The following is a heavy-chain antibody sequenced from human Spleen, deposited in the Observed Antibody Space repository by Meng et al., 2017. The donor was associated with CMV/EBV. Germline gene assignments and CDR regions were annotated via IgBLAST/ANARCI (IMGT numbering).Heavy chain of an antibody. D-gene: IGHD2-2*01. CDR2: ISSSGSNA. J-gene: IGHJ4*02. CDR3: VKSAMADF. V-gene: IGHV3-23*01. CDR1: GFTFSSYA. Sequence: GESLKISCAASGFTFSSYAMSWVRQAPGKGLEWVSHISSSGSNAYSADSVKGRFTISRDNSKNMLYLQMNSLRAEDSAVYYCVKSAMADFWGQGTLVTVSS.